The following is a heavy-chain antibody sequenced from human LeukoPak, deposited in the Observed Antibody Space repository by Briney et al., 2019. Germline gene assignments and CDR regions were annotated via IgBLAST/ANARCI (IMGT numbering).Heavy chain of an antibody. CDR3: ARGEDFVNAFDI. Sequence: ASVKVSCKASGYTFIAYYIHWVRQAPGQGLEWMGWINPNGGGTNYAQKFQGWVTMTRDTSISTAYMELSRLRSDDTAVYYCARGEDFVNAFDIWGQGTMVTVSS. J-gene: IGHJ3*02. D-gene: IGHD3-3*01. CDR1: GYTFIAYY. V-gene: IGHV1-2*04. CDR2: INPNGGGT.